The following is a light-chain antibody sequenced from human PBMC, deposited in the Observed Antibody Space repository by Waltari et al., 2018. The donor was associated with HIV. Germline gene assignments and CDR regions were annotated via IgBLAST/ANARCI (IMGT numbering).Light chain of an antibody. V-gene: IGKV1-5*03. CDR3: QKYNGDSRT. J-gene: IGKJ1*01. CDR1: QSISTW. Sequence: DIQMTQSPSTLYASVGDRLTITCRASQSISTWLAWYQQKPGKAPKLLIYKASSLESGVPSRFSGSGSGTEFTLTISSLQPDDFATYYCQKYNGDSRTFGQGTKVEIK. CDR2: KAS.